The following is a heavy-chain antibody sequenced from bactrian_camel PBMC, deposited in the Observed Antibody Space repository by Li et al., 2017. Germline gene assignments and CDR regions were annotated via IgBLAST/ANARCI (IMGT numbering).Heavy chain of an antibody. Sequence: HVQLVESGGGSVQAGGSLRLSCAYSAGIFSNVCMGWFRQAPGKDREAVAAVGTDDGRTYYADSAKGRFIVSQDNGKYTLSLQMTALKPEDTAMYYCAVGYDGDEEWGPGTQVTV. V-gene: IGHV3S54*01. CDR1: AGIFSNVC. CDR2: VGTDDGRT. D-gene: IGHD3*01. CDR3: AVGYDGDEE. J-gene: IGHJ4*01.